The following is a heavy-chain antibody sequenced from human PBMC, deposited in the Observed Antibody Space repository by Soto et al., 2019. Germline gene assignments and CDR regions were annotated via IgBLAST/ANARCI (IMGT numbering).Heavy chain of an antibody. D-gene: IGHD3-10*01. CDR1: GGPITSYF. J-gene: IGHJ4*02. V-gene: IGHV4-4*07. Sequence: SETLSLTCTVSGGPITSYFWSWIRQPAGKGLEWIGHMFPGGTTSHNSSLKSRVSMSIDTSKNQFSLTLTSVTAADTAVYYCARSLSGFTYGSRQFYFDYWGQGTLVTVSS. CDR2: MFPGGTT. CDR3: ARSLSGFTYGSRQFYFDY.